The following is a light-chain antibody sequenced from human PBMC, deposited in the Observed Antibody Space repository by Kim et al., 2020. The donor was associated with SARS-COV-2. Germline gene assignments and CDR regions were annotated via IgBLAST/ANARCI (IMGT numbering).Light chain of an antibody. CDR2: KAS. J-gene: IGKJ1*01. V-gene: IGKV1-5*03. Sequence: AAVGDRVTITCRASQSISIWLALYQQKPGKAPKLLIYKASSLESGVPSMFSGGGSGTEFTLTISSLQPDDCSTYYCQQYNSYPWTFGQGTKVDIK. CDR1: QSISIW. CDR3: QQYNSYPWT.